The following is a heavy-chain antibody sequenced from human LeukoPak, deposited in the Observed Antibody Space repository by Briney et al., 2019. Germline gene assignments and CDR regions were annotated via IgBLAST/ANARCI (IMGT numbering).Heavy chain of an antibody. CDR2: IYYSGST. CDR1: GGSLSSYY. D-gene: IGHD3-22*01. CDR3: ARSLYYDSSGPYGMDV. J-gene: IGHJ6*02. V-gene: IGHV4-59*08. Sequence: SETLSLTCTVSGGSLSSYYWSWVRQPPGKGLEWVGYIYYSGSTNYNPSLKSRVTISVDTSKNQFSLKLSSVTAADTAVYYCARSLYYDSSGPYGMDVWGQGTTVTVSS.